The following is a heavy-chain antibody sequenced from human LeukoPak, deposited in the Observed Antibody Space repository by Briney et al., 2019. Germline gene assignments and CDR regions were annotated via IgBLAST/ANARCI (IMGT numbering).Heavy chain of an antibody. CDR2: INPNSGGT. CDR1: GYTFTGYY. J-gene: IGHJ4*02. V-gene: IGHV1-2*04. D-gene: IGHD6-19*01. CDR3: ARAAVAGPPWDFDY. Sequence: ASVKVSCKASGYTFTGYYMHWVRQAPGQGLEWMGWINPNSGGTNYAQKFQGWVTMTRDTSISTAYMELSRLRSDDTAVYYCARAAVAGPPWDFDYWGQGTLVTVSS.